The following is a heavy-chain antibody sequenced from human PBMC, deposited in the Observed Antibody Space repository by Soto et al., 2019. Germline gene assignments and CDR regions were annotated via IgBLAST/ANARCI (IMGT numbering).Heavy chain of an antibody. CDR2: INAGPGDT. CDR3: AKTHYDILDY. Sequence: PGGSLRLSCAASGFTFSSSAMSWVRQAPGKGLEWVSAINAGPGDTFYDDSVKGRFTISRDDSKDTLYLQMNSLRAEDTAIYYCAKTHYDILDYWGQGTLVTVS. CDR1: GFTFSSSA. J-gene: IGHJ4*02. D-gene: IGHD3-9*01. V-gene: IGHV3-23*01.